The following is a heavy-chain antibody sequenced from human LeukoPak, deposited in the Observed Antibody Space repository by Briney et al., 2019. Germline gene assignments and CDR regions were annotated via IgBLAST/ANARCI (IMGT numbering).Heavy chain of an antibody. Sequence: ASVKVSCKASGGTFSSYAISWVRQAPGQGLEWMGRIIPILGIANYAQKFQGRVTITADKSTSTAYMELSSLRSEDTAVYYRVFRYGGYLDYWGQGTLVTVSS. D-gene: IGHD1-26*01. CDR3: VFRYGGYLDY. J-gene: IGHJ4*02. CDR2: IIPILGIA. V-gene: IGHV1-69*04. CDR1: GGTFSSYA.